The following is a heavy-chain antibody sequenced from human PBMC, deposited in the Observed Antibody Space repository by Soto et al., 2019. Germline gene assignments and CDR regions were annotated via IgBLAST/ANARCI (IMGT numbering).Heavy chain of an antibody. CDR3: ARTLNEWLLGLE. CDR1: GYTFSSYG. V-gene: IGHV1-18*01. CDR2: ISAYNGNT. J-gene: IGHJ4*02. Sequence: QVKLVQSGGEVKNPGASVKISCKASGYTFSSYGISCVRKATGQGLEWMGWISAYNGNTNYAQKFQGRVTMTTDTSTSTAYMELRSLRSDDTAIYYCARTLNEWLLGLEWGQGTLVTVSS. D-gene: IGHD3-3*01.